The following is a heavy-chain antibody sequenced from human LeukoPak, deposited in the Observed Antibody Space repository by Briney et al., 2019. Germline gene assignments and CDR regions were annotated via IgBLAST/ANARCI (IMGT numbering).Heavy chain of an antibody. D-gene: IGHD1-26*01. V-gene: IGHV3-66*02. J-gene: IGHJ4*02. Sequence: GGSLRLSCAASGFTVSSNYMSWVRQAPGKGLEWVSVIYSGGSTYYADSVKGRFTISRDNSKNTLYLQMHSLRAEDTAVYYCARDEVGATFDYWGQGTLVTVSS. CDR1: GFTVSSNY. CDR3: ARDEVGATFDY. CDR2: IYSGGST.